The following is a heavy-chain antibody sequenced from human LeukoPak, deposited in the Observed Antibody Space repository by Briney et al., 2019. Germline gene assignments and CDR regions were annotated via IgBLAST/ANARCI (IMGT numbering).Heavy chain of an antibody. CDR1: GFIFNSYW. CDR2: IKQDGSEK. Sequence: PGGSLRLSCAASGFIFNSYWMNWVRQAPGKGLEWVANIKQDGSEKYYVDSVKGRFTISRDNAKNSLYLQMNSLRVEDTAVYYCVRAMDYWGQGTLVTVSS. J-gene: IGHJ4*02. V-gene: IGHV3-7*03. CDR3: VRAMDY.